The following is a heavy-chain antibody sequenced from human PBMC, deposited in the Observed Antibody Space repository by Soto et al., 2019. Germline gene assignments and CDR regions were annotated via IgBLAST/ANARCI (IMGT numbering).Heavy chain of an antibody. CDR2: ISSSSSTI. Sequence: GGSLRLSCAASGFTFSSYSMNWARQAPGKGLEWVSYISSSSSTIYYADSVKGRFTISRDNAKNSLYLQMNSLRDEDTAVYYCARDGGGSGSYYFRYYGMDVWGQGTTVTVSS. V-gene: IGHV3-48*02. J-gene: IGHJ6*02. D-gene: IGHD3-10*01. CDR1: GFTFSSYS. CDR3: ARDGGGSGSYYFRYYGMDV.